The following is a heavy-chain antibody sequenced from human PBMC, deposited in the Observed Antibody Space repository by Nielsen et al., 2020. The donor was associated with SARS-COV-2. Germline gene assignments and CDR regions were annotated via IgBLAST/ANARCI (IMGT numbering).Heavy chain of an antibody. V-gene: IGHV3-11*04. Sequence: LTCAASGFTFSDYYMSWIRQAPGKGLEWVSYISSSGSTIYYADSVKGRFTISRDNAKNSLYLQMNSLRAEDTAVYYCAREGAYSSSWLPFDYWGQGTLVTVSS. J-gene: IGHJ4*02. CDR2: ISSSGSTI. CDR1: GFTFSDYY. D-gene: IGHD6-13*01. CDR3: AREGAYSSSWLPFDY.